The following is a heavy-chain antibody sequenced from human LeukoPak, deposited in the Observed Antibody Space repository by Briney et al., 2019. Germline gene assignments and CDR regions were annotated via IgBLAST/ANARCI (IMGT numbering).Heavy chain of an antibody. CDR2: ISRSTSTK. J-gene: IGHJ4*02. V-gene: IGHV3-48*01. CDR3: ARGRDSSGYYYVN. CDR1: GFNSSNYS. Sequence: GGSLRLSCAGSGFNSSNYSMNWVRQAPGKGLEWVSYISRSTSTKYYADSVKGRFTISRDNAKNSLYLQMNSLRAEDTAVYYCARGRDSSGYYYVNWGQGTLVTVSS. D-gene: IGHD3-22*01.